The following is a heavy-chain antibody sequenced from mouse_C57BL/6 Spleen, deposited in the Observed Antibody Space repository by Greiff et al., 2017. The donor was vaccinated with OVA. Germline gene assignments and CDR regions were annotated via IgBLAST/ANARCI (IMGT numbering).Heavy chain of an antibody. Sequence: QVQLKESGPGLVQPSQSLSITCTVSGFSLTSYGVHWVRQSPGKGLAWLGVLWSGGSTDYNAAFISRLSISKDNSKSQVFFKMNSLQADDTAIYYCASQLSYWYFDVWGTGTTVTVSS. CDR3: ASQLSYWYFDV. V-gene: IGHV2-2*01. J-gene: IGHJ1*03. D-gene: IGHD4-1*02. CDR1: GFSLTSYG. CDR2: LWSGGST.